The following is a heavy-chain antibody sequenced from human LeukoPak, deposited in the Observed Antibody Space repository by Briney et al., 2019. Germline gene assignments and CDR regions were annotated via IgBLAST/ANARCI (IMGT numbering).Heavy chain of an antibody. CDR3: ARYKSYGHHHFDY. Sequence: GRSLRLSCAASGFTVSSNYMSWVRQAPGKGLEWVSVIYSGGSTYSAGSVKGRFTIPRDNSKSRLYLKMSSRRAEDTAVYYGARYKSYGHHHFDYWGQGTLVTVSS. CDR2: IYSGGST. V-gene: IGHV3-66*01. D-gene: IGHD5-18*01. CDR1: GFTVSSNY. J-gene: IGHJ4*02.